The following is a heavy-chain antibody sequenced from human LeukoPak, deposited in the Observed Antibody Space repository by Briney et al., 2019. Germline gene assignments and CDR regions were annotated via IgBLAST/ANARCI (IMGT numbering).Heavy chain of an antibody. CDR2: IIPIFGTA. D-gene: IGHD3-22*01. J-gene: IGHJ4*02. Sequence: ASVKVSCKASGGTFSSYAIGWVRQAPGHGLEWMGRIIPIFGTANYAQKFQGRVTITTDESTSTAYMELSSLRSEDTAVYYCARALYYYDSSGYYGYWGQGTLVTVSS. CDR3: ARALYYYDSSGYYGY. V-gene: IGHV1-69*05. CDR1: GGTFSSYA.